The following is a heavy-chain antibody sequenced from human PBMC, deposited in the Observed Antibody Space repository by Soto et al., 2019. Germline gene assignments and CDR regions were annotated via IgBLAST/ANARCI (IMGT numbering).Heavy chain of an antibody. Sequence: GGSLRLSCAASGFTFSSYSMNWVSQAPGKGVEGVSSISSSSSYIYYADSVKGRFTISRDNAKSSLYLQMNSLRAEDTAVYYGARDRNRCSRGSCNLPPCLNGMDVWGQGTTVTVSS. CDR3: ARDRNRCSRGSCNLPPCLNGMDV. CDR1: GFTFSSYS. J-gene: IGHJ6*02. V-gene: IGHV3-21*01. CDR2: ISSSSSYI. D-gene: IGHD2-15*01.